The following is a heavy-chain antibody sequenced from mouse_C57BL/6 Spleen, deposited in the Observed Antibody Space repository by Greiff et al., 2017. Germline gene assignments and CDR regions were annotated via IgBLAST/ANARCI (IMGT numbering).Heavy chain of an antibody. V-gene: IGHV1-52*01. CDR1: GYTFTSYW. CDR2: IDPSDSET. CDR3: ASTTVVDDYFDY. J-gene: IGHJ2*01. D-gene: IGHD1-1*01. Sequence: QVQLQQPGAELVRPGSSVKLSCKASGYTFTSYWMQWVKQRPIHGLEWIGNIDPSDSETHYNQKFKDKATLTVDKSSNTAYMQLSSLTSEDSAVYYCASTTVVDDYFDYWGQGTTLTVSA.